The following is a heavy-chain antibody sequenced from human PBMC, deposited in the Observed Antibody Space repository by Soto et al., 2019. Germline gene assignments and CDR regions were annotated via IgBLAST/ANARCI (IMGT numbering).Heavy chain of an antibody. J-gene: IGHJ6*02. Sequence: SETLSLTCTVSGGSISSGGYYWSWIRQHPGKGLEWIGYIYYSGSTYYNPSLKSRVTISVDTSKNQFSLKLSSVTAADTAVYYCARDRVEYSYGPNYYYYGMDVWGQGTTVTVSS. CDR2: IYYSGST. CDR1: GGSISSGGYY. V-gene: IGHV4-31*03. D-gene: IGHD5-18*01. CDR3: ARDRVEYSYGPNYYYYGMDV.